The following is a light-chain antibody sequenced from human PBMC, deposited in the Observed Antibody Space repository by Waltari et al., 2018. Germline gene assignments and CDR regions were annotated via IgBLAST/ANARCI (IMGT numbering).Light chain of an antibody. V-gene: IGLV2-14*03. J-gene: IGLJ3*02. CDR2: DVN. Sequence: QSALTQPASVSGSPGQSIIISCAGTNNDVGAYNYVYWFQHHPGKAPKLIIHDVNKLPSGVSSRFSASKSDNTASLTISGLQAEDEANYYCTSFRSGASWVFGGGTTLTVL. CDR1: NNDVGAYNY. CDR3: TSFRSGASWV.